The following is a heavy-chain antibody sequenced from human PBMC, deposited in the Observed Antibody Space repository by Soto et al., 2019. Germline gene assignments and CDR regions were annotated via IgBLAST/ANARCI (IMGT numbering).Heavy chain of an antibody. CDR3: ARGEAIAIYGMEA. CDR1: GYTFTRYY. Sequence: AAVKVSCKASGYTFTRYYMHWVRQAPGQGLEWMGIINPTGGATTYAQKFQGRVTMTRDTSTSTVYMELSSLRSDDTAMCYCARGEAIAIYGMEAWGQGTTVTVSS. J-gene: IGHJ6*02. CDR2: INPTGGAT. V-gene: IGHV1-46*01.